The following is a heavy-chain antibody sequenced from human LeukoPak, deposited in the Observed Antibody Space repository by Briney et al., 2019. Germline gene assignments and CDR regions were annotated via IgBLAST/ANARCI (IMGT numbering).Heavy chain of an antibody. CDR3: AKGPVCSSTSCYSVGAFDI. CDR2: ISGSGGSS. CDR1: GFTFSNYA. Sequence: GGSLRLSCAASGFTFSNYAMNWVRQAPGKGLEWVSAISGSGGSSYYADSVKGRVTISRDNSKNTLYLQMNSLRAEDTALYYCAKGPVCSSTSCYSVGAFDIWGQGTMVTVSS. V-gene: IGHV3-23*01. J-gene: IGHJ3*02. D-gene: IGHD2-2*01.